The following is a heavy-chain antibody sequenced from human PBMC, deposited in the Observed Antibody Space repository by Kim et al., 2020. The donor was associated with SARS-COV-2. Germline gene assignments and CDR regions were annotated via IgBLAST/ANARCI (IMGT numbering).Heavy chain of an antibody. J-gene: IGHJ4*02. CDR3: ARTVYYDSSGYPYYFDY. D-gene: IGHD3-22*01. V-gene: IGHV1-69*02. Sequence: FQGRDTITADKSTSTAYMELSSLRSEDTAVYYCARTVYYDSSGYPYYFDYWGQGTLVTVSS.